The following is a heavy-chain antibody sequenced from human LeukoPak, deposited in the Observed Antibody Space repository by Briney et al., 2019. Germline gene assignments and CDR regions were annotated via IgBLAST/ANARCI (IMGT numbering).Heavy chain of an antibody. CDR3: ARAPADFWSGYPGYFDL. CDR1: GGSISSGDYY. D-gene: IGHD3-3*01. CDR2: IYYSGST. J-gene: IGHJ2*01. Sequence: SETLSLTCTVSGGSISSGDYYWSWIRQPPGKGLEWFGYIYYSGSTYYNPSLKSRVTISVDTSKNQFSLKLSSVTAADTAVYYCARAPADFWSGYPGYFDLWGRGTLVTVSS. V-gene: IGHV4-30-4*08.